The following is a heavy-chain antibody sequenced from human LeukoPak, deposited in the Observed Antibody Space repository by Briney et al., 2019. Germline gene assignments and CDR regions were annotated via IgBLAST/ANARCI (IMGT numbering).Heavy chain of an antibody. V-gene: IGHV1-18*01. D-gene: IGHD3-22*01. CDR1: GYTFTSYG. CDR2: ISAYNGNT. CDR3: ARDLKINYYDSSAFDY. Sequence: ASVKVSCKASGYTFTSYGISWVRQAPGQGLEWMGWISAYNGNTNYAQKLQGRVTMTTDTSTSTAYMELRSLRSDDTAVYYCARDLKINYYDSSAFDYWGQGTPVTVSS. J-gene: IGHJ4*02.